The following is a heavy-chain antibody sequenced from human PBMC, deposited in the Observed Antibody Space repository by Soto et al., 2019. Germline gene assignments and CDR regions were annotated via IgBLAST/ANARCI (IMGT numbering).Heavy chain of an antibody. CDR1: GVTFNRQD. D-gene: IGHD5-12*01. V-gene: IGHV1-69*13. CDR2: IIPMFGTP. Sequence: SVKVSCKASGVTFNRQDMRWVRQAPGQGLEWMGGIIPMFGTPHYAEKFQDRVTITADESTGTAYLELSSLTSEDTAVYYCATSAGRDGYSFDYWGPGTLVTVSS. CDR3: ATSAGRDGYSFDY. J-gene: IGHJ4*02.